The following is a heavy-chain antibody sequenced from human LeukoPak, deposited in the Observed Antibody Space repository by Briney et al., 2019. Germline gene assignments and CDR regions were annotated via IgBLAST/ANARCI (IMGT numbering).Heavy chain of an antibody. Sequence: GGSLRLSCAASGFSFSNYGMHWVRQAPGKGLVWVEVISYDGSDEYYAESVKGRFTISRDNSKNTVYLQMHTLRAEHTAVYNCAKDRSVAETKAVMFFDYWGQGTLVTVSS. J-gene: IGHJ4*02. D-gene: IGHD6-19*01. CDR2: ISYDGSDE. CDR3: AKDRSVAETKAVMFFDY. V-gene: IGHV3-30*18. CDR1: GFSFSNYG.